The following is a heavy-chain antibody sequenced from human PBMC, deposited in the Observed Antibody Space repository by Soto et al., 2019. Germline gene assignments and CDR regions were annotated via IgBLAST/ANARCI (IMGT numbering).Heavy chain of an antibody. Sequence: ASVKVSCKASGYTFTSYAMHWVRQAPGQRLEWMGWINAGNGNTKYSQKFQGRVTITRGTSASTAYMELSSLRSEDTAVYYCARLRQWLVGAYYYYGMDVWGQGTKVTVYS. CDR2: INAGNGNT. CDR1: GYTFTSYA. CDR3: ARLRQWLVGAYYYYGMDV. J-gene: IGHJ6*02. V-gene: IGHV1-3*01. D-gene: IGHD6-19*01.